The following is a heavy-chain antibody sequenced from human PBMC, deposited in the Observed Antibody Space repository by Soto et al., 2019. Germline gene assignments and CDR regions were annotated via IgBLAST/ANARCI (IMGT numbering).Heavy chain of an antibody. Sequence: EVQVVESGGGLVQPGGSLRLSFAASGFTFSSYSMNWVRQAPGKGLEWVSYISSSSSTIFYADSVKGRFTISRDNAKNSLYLQMNSLRAEDTAVYYCARDIDGGGQGTLVTVSS. CDR3: ARDIDG. J-gene: IGHJ4*02. CDR1: GFTFSSYS. D-gene: IGHD2-15*01. V-gene: IGHV3-48*01. CDR2: ISSSSSTI.